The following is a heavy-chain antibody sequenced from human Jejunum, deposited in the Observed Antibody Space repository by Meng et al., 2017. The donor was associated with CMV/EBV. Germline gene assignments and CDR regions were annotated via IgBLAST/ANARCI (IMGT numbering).Heavy chain of an antibody. Sequence: ASEFTFSSYSMTWVRQAPGKGLEWVSFIRSSSSYIYYADSVKGRFTISRDNAKNSLFLQMNSLRAEDTAVYYCAREDNWNYGWFDPWGQGTLVTVSS. CDR1: EFTFSSYS. CDR3: AREDNWNYGWFDP. D-gene: IGHD1-7*01. V-gene: IGHV3-21*01. J-gene: IGHJ5*02. CDR2: IRSSSSYI.